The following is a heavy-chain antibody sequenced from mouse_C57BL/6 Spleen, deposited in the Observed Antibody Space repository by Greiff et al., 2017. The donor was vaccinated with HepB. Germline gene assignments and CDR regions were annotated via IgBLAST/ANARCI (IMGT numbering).Heavy chain of an antibody. V-gene: IGHV1-4*01. CDR2: INPSSGYT. CDR3: ALFTTVVS. J-gene: IGHJ3*01. Sequence: VQGVESGAELARPGASVKMSCKASGYTFTSYTMHWVKQRPGQGLEWIGYINPSSGYTKYNQKFKDKATLTADKSSSTAYMQLSSLTSEDSAVYYCALFTTVVSWGQGTLVTVSA. D-gene: IGHD1-1*01. CDR1: GYTFTSYT.